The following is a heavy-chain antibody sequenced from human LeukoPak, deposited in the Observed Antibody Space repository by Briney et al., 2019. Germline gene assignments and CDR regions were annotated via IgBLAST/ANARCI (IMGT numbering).Heavy chain of an antibody. J-gene: IGHJ4*02. V-gene: IGHV3-30*02. CDR3: AKDQSGSYSNYFDY. CDR2: IHYDGSHR. D-gene: IGHD1-26*01. Sequence: PGGSLRLSCAASAFTFSTYGMHWVRQAPGKGLEWVTFIHYDGSHRYYADSVKGRFTISRDNSKNTLYLQMNSLRVEDTAVYYCAKDQSGSYSNYFDYWGQGTLVTVS. CDR1: AFTFSTYG.